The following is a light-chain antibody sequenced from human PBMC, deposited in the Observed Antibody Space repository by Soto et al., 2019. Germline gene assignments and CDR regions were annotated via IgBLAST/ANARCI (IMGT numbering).Light chain of an antibody. Sequence: EIVLTQSPGTLSLSPGERATLSCRASQSVSSSYLAWYQQKPGQAPRLLIYGASSRATGIPDRFSGSGSGTDFTLTISRLEPEDFAVYYCQQYGSRTKRTFGQGTKVEIK. V-gene: IGKV3-20*01. J-gene: IGKJ1*01. CDR1: QSVSSSY. CDR2: GAS. CDR3: QQYGSRTKRT.